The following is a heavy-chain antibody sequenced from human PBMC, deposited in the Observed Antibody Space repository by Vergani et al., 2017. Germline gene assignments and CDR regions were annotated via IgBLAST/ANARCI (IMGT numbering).Heavy chain of an antibody. D-gene: IGHD6-19*01. CDR3: GGGYSSGPGDY. Sequence: QMQLVQSGPEGKKPGTSVKVSCKASGFTFTSSAMQWVRQARGQRLEWIVWIVVGSGNTNYAQKLQGRVTLTTDTSTSTAYMELRSLRSDDTAVYYCGGGYSSGPGDYWGQGTLVTVSS. CDR2: IVVGSGNT. CDR1: GFTFTSSA. J-gene: IGHJ4*02. V-gene: IGHV1-58*02.